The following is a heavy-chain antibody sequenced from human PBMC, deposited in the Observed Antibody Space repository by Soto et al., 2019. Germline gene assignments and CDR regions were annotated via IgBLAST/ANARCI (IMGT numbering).Heavy chain of an antibody. CDR1: GFTFSSYA. CDR3: AKDIRQQWLVHGDAFDI. D-gene: IGHD6-19*01. J-gene: IGHJ3*02. Sequence: GGSLRLSCAASGFTFSSYAMSWVRQAPGKGLEWVSAISGSGGSTYYADSVKGRFTISRDNSKNTLYLQMNSLRAEDTAVYYCAKDIRQQWLVHGDAFDIWGQGTMVTVSS. CDR2: ISGSGGST. V-gene: IGHV3-23*01.